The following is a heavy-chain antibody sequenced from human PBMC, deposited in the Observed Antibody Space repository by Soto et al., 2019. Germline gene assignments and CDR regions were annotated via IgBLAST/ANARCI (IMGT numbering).Heavy chain of an antibody. D-gene: IGHD5-12*01. CDR1: GYTFTGYY. J-gene: IGHJ6*02. Sequence: VASVKVSCKASGYTFTGYYMHWVRQAPGQGLEWMGWINPNSGGTNYAQKFQGRGTMTRDTSISTAYMELSRLRSDDTAVYYCASIVATISDYGMDVWGQGTTVTVSS. CDR2: INPNSGGT. V-gene: IGHV1-2*02. CDR3: ASIVATISDYGMDV.